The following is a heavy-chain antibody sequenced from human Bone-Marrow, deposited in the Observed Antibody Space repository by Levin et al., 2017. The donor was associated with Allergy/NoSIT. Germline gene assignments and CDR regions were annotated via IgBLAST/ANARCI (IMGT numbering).Heavy chain of an antibody. V-gene: IGHV3-48*03. Sequence: HPGESLKISCAASGFDLSNHEMNWVRQAPGKGLEWLSFISHIGDLKWYSDSVKGRFTISRDNARNFLYLQMNSLRAEDTALYYCVREACSSTSCFSYGDAFDTWGQGTMVTVSS. J-gene: IGHJ3*02. CDR1: GFDLSNHE. D-gene: IGHD2-2*01. CDR3: VREACSSTSCFSYGDAFDT. CDR2: ISHIGDLK.